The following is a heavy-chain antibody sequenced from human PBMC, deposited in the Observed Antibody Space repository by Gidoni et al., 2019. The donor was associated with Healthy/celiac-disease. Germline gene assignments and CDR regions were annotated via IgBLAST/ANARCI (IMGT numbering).Heavy chain of an antibody. Sequence: QVQLVQSGAEVKKPGSSVKVSCKASGGTFSSYAISWVRQAPGQGLEWLGGIIPIFGTANYAQKFQGRVTITADESTSTAYMELSSLRSEDTAVYYCARDQRHYDILTGRTPEALYFDYWGQGTLVTVSS. CDR2: IIPIFGTA. V-gene: IGHV1-69*01. D-gene: IGHD3-9*01. J-gene: IGHJ4*02. CDR3: ARDQRHYDILTGRTPEALYFDY. CDR1: GGTFSSYA.